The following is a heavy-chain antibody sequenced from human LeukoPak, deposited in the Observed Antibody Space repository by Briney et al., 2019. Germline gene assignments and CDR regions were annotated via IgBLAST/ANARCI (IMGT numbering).Heavy chain of an antibody. CDR2: ISGSGGST. Sequence: PGGSLRLSCAASGFTFSSYAMSWVRQAPGKGLEWVSDISGSGGSTYYADSVKGRFTISRDNSKNTLYLQMNSLRAEDTAVYYCARDIYFDRTGYYYSDNWGQGTLVTVSS. V-gene: IGHV3-23*01. CDR1: GFTFSSYA. J-gene: IGHJ4*02. CDR3: ARDIYFDRTGYYYSDN. D-gene: IGHD3-22*01.